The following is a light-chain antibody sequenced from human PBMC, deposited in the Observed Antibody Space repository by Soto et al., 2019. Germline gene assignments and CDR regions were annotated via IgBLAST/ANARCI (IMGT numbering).Light chain of an antibody. V-gene: IGLV2-14*01. CDR1: SSDVGGYNY. Sequence: QSALTQPASVSGSPGQSITISCTGTSSDVGGYNYVSWYQQHPGKAPKLMIYEVSNRPSGVSNRFAGSKSGNTASLTISGLQAEDEAEYYCSSYTSSSTPWVFGGGTQLTVL. J-gene: IGLJ3*02. CDR2: EVS. CDR3: SSYTSSSTPWV.